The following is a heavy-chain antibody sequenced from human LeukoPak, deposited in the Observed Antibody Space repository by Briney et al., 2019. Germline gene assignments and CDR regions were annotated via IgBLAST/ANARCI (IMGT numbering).Heavy chain of an antibody. CDR1: GFTFSNYY. CDR3: ARKESGGYFDY. Sequence: ASVRVSCKASGFTFSNYYMHWVRQAPGQGLEWMGLINPSGSNTNYAQKFRGRVTMTRDTSATTVYMELSSLRSEDTAVYYCARKESGGYFDYGGQGTLVTVSS. V-gene: IGHV1-46*01. J-gene: IGHJ4*02. D-gene: IGHD2-8*02. CDR2: INPSGSNT.